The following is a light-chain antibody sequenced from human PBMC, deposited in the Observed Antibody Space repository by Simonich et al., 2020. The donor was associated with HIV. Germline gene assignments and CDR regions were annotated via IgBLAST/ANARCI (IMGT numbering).Light chain of an antibody. J-gene: IGKJ1*01. Sequence: DIVMTQSPDSLAVSLGERATINCKSSQSFLSSSNNKNYLAWFQQKPGQPPKLLIYWASTRDSGVPDRFSGSGSGTDFTLTISGLQAEDVAVYYCQQYYTTPPTFGQGTKVEIK. V-gene: IGKV4-1*01. CDR3: QQYYTTPPT. CDR1: QSFLSSSNNKNY. CDR2: WAS.